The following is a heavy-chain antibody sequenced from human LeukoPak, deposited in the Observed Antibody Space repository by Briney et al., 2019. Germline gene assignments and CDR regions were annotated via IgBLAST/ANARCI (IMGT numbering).Heavy chain of an antibody. D-gene: IGHD4-23*01. V-gene: IGHV1-2*02. J-gene: IGHJ4*02. CDR2: INPNSGGT. CDR3: ATPPGKVDY. CDR1: GYTFTSYG. Sequence: ASVKVSCKASGYTFTSYGISWVRQAPGQGLEWMGWINPNSGGTTYAQKFQGRVNMTRDTSISAVYMELSRLTSDDTAVYYCATPPGKVDYWGQGTLVTVSS.